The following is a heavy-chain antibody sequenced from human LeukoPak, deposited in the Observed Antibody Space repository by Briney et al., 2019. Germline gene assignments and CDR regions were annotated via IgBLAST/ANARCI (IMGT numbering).Heavy chain of an antibody. Sequence: GGSLRLSCAASGFTFSSYRMNWVRQAPGKGLEWVSSISTSSSYIYYADSVKGRFTISRDNAKNSLYLQMNSLRAEDTAVYYCAREGYSSGSKHFDYWGQGTLVTVSS. D-gene: IGHD6-19*01. CDR3: AREGYSSGSKHFDY. V-gene: IGHV3-21*01. J-gene: IGHJ4*02. CDR2: ISTSSSYI. CDR1: GFTFSSYR.